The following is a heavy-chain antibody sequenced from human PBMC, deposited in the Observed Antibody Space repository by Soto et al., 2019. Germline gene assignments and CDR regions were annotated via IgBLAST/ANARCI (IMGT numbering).Heavy chain of an antibody. Sequence: PSETLSLTCTVSCGSISSYYWSWIRQPAGKGLEWIGRIYTSGSTNYNPSLKSRVTMSVDTSKNQFSLKLSSVTAADTAVYYCARGRWELLRVYFDYWGQGTLVTVSS. J-gene: IGHJ4*02. V-gene: IGHV4-4*07. CDR2: IYTSGST. CDR3: ARGRWELLRVYFDY. CDR1: CGSISSYY. D-gene: IGHD1-26*01.